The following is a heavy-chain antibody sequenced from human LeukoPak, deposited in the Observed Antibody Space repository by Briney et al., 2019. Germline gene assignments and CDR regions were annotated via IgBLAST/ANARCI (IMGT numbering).Heavy chain of an antibody. CDR2: IYYSGST. D-gene: IGHD4-17*01. J-gene: IGHJ6*02. Sequence: KPSETLSLTCTVSGGSISSGDYYWSWIRQPPGKGLEWIGYIYYSGSTYYNPSLKSRVTISVDTSKNQFSLKLSPVTAADTAVYYCARAGGDYGYYYYGMDVWGQGTTVTVSS. CDR1: GGSISSGDYY. V-gene: IGHV4-30-4*01. CDR3: ARAGGDYGYYYYGMDV.